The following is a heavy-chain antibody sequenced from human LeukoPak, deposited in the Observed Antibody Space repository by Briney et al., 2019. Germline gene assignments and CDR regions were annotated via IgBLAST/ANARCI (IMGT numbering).Heavy chain of an antibody. CDR1: GGSIRSSSYY. CDR3: ARQRLYYDSSGYLNRYFDL. V-gene: IGHV4-39*01. Sequence: SETLSLTCTVSGGSIRSSSYYWGWIRQPPGKGLDWIGSIYYSGGTYYNPSLKSRVTISVDTSKNQFSLKLSSVTAADTAVYFCARQRLYYDSSGYLNRYFDLWGRGTLVTVSS. J-gene: IGHJ2*01. CDR2: IYYSGGT. D-gene: IGHD3-22*01.